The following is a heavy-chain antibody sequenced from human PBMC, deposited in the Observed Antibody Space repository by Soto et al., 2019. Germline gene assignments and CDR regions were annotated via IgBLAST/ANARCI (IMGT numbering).Heavy chain of an antibody. CDR3: ASGNAWEVFLAY. V-gene: IGHV4-31*03. CDR1: GASINSGGYY. D-gene: IGHD1-26*01. J-gene: IGHJ4*02. CDR2: IYFSGST. Sequence: QVQLQESGPGLVKPSQTLSLTCTVSGASINSGGYYWSWIRQLPGKGLEWIGYIYFSGSTYYNPSLESRVTISLDTSQNEFSLKLSSVSAADTAVYYCASGNAWEVFLAYWGQGTLVTVSS.